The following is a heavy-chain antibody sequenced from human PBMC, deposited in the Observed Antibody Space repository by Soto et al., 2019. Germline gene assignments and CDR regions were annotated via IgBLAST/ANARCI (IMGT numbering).Heavy chain of an antibody. Sequence: QVTLVESGGGLVKPGGSLRLSCAASGFTFSDSYMNWIRQAPGKGLEWVSYISSSGGYIKYADSVKGRFTVFRDNAKNSLFLQMNRLRVEDTAVYYCASRDYWGQGTLVTVSS. CDR3: ASRDY. CDR2: ISSSGGYI. CDR1: GFTFSDSY. J-gene: IGHJ4*02. V-gene: IGHV3-11*06.